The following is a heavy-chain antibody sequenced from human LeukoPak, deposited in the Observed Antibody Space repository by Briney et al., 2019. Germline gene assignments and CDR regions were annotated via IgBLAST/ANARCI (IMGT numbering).Heavy chain of an antibody. Sequence: GASVKVSCKASGYTFTSYGISWVRQAPGQGLEWMGYIGAYTGNTNYAQKLQGRVTMTRNTSISTAYMELSSLRSEDTAVYYCARDLDYYGSGSYDCWGQGTLVTVSS. CDR2: IGAYTGNT. V-gene: IGHV1-18*01. D-gene: IGHD3-10*01. J-gene: IGHJ4*02. CDR3: ARDLDYYGSGSYDC. CDR1: GYTFTSYG.